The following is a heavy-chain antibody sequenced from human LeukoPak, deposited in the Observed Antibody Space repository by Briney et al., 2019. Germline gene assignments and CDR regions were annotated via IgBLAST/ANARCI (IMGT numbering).Heavy chain of an antibody. CDR2: ISSSSSYI. D-gene: IGHD1-26*01. V-gene: IGHV3-21*01. CDR1: GFIFSNYN. CDR3: AREAGATDDY. J-gene: IGHJ4*02. Sequence: GGSLRLSCAASGFIFSNYNMNWVRQAPGKGLEWVSSISSSSSYIYYADSVKGRFTISRDNAKNSLYLQMNSLRAEDTDVYYCAREAGATDDYWGQGTLVTVSS.